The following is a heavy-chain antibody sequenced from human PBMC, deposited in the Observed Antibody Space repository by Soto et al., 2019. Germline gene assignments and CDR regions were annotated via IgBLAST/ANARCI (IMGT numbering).Heavy chain of an antibody. D-gene: IGHD4-17*01. CDR3: ARVPQTSTVTHDY. CDR1: GYTFTSYD. J-gene: IGHJ4*02. CDR2: MNPNSGNT. Sequence: ASVKVSCKASGYTFTSYDINRVRQATGQGLEWMGWMNPNSGNTGYAQKFQGRVTMTRNISISTAYMELSSLRSEDTAVYYCARVPQTSTVTHDYWGQGTLVTVSS. V-gene: IGHV1-8*01.